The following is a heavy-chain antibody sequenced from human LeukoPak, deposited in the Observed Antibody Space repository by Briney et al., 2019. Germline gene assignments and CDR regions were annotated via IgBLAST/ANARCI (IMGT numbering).Heavy chain of an antibody. CDR1: GGSISSSSYY. J-gene: IGHJ1*01. CDR2: IYYSGSS. CDR3: ARDSDYDNSGYYYGRFFQH. D-gene: IGHD3-22*01. Sequence: PSETLSLTCTVSGGSISSSSYYWGWIRQPPGKGLEWIGSIYYSGSSYYNPSLKSRVTISVDTSKNQFSLKLSSVTAADTAVYYCARDSDYDNSGYYYGRFFQHWGQGTLVSVSS. V-gene: IGHV4-39*07.